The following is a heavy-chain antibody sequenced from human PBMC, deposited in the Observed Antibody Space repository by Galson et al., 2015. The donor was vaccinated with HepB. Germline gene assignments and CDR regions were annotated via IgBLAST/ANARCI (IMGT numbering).Heavy chain of an antibody. D-gene: IGHD5-12*01. Sequence: SLRLSCAASGFTFSSYWMSWVRQAPGKGLEWVANIKQDGSEKYYVDSVKGRFTISRDNAKNSLYLQMNSLRAEDTAVYYCARDDDGGYVYFQHWGQGTLVTVSS. CDR2: IKQDGSEK. CDR3: ARDDDGGYVYFQH. V-gene: IGHV3-7*03. CDR1: GFTFSSYW. J-gene: IGHJ1*01.